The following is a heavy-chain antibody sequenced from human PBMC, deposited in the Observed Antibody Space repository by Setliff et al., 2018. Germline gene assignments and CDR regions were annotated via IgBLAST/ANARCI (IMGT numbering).Heavy chain of an antibody. J-gene: IGHJ3*02. Sequence: SETLSLTCTVSGGSISSGGYYWSWIRQHPGKGLEWIGYIYYSGSTYYNPSIKSRVTISVDTSKNQFSLKLSSVTAADTAVYYCARVPRLTDTRNAFDIWGQGTMVTVSS. D-gene: IGHD5-18*01. CDR1: GGSISSGGYY. V-gene: IGHV4-31*03. CDR2: IYYSGST. CDR3: ARVPRLTDTRNAFDI.